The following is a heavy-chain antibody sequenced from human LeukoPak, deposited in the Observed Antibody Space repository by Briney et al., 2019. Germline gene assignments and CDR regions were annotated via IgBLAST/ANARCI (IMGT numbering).Heavy chain of an antibody. J-gene: IGHJ4*02. CDR1: GFTFRDHY. D-gene: IGHD6-6*01. V-gene: IGHV3-11*04. CDR3: VRTARLSDY. CDR2: ISNDGTTI. Sequence: PGGSLRLPCAASGFTFRDHYMSWIRQAPGKGLEWVSYISNDGTTINYADSVKGRFTVSRDNAKNSVYLQMNSLRVEDTAVYYCVRTARLSDYWGQGTLVTVSS.